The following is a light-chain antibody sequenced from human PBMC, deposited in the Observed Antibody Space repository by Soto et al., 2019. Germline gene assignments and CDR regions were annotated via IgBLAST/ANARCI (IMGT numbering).Light chain of an antibody. CDR1: QSVGSN. V-gene: IGKV3-15*01. CDR2: SAS. CDR3: QQYMNWPPKT. Sequence: EIVMTQSPGTLSVSPGEQATLSCRASQSVGSNVAWYQQKPGQAPRLLISSASTRATGIPARFSGTGSGTEITLTISSLESEDFAIYYCQQYMNWPPKTFGQGTRVEIK. J-gene: IGKJ1*01.